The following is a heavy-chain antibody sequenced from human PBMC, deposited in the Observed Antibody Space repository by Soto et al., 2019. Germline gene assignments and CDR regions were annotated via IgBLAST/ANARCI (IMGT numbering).Heavy chain of an antibody. CDR3: AKVQNPYNDFWSGWDC. D-gene: IGHD3-3*01. CDR2: ISYDGSNK. Sequence: QVQLVESGGGVVQPGRSLRLSCAASGFTFSTYGMHWVRQAPGKGLEWVAVISYDGSNKYYADSVKGRFTISRDNSKNTLYLQMNSLRAEDTAVYYCAKVQNPYNDFWSGWDCWGQGTLVTVSS. V-gene: IGHV3-30*18. CDR1: GFTFSTYG. J-gene: IGHJ4*02.